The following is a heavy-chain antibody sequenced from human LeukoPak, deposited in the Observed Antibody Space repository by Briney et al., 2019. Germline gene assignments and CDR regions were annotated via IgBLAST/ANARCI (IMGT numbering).Heavy chain of an antibody. CDR1: GGSISGSTYY. CDR2: IYTSGST. V-gene: IGHV4-61*02. J-gene: IGHJ4*02. D-gene: IGHD4-17*01. CDR3: AGIKYGDRPRFDY. Sequence: SQTLSLTCTVSGGSISGSTYYWSWIRQPAGKGLEWIGRIYTSGSTDYNPSLKSRVTISVAPSKNQFSLRLSPVTAADMAVYYCAGIKYGDRPRFDYWGQGTLVTVSS.